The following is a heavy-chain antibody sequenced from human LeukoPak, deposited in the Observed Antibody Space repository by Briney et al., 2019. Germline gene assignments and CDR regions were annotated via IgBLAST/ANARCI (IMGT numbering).Heavy chain of an antibody. D-gene: IGHD2-2*02. CDR3: ARGLVYCSSTSCYNRYYYYMDV. V-gene: IGHV1-8*01. CDR2: MNPNSGNT. J-gene: IGHJ6*03. CDR1: GYTFTSYD. Sequence: ASVKVSCKASGYTFTSYDINWVRQATGQGLEWMGWMNPNSGNTGYAQKFQGRVTMTRNTSISTAYMELSSLGSEDTAVYYCARGLVYCSSTSCYNRYYYYMDVWGKGTTVTVSS.